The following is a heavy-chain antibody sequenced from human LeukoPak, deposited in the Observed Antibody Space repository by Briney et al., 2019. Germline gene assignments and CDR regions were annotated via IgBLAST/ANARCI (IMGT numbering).Heavy chain of an antibody. CDR3: AKAAAGMYGMDV. CDR2: IYHSGST. CDR1: GYSISSGYY. Sequence: SETLSLTCTVSGYSISSGYYWGWIRQPPGKGLEWIGSIYHSGSTYYNPSLKSRVTISVDTSKNQFSLKLTSVTAADTAVYYCAKAAAGMYGMDVWGQGTTVTVSS. D-gene: IGHD6-13*01. J-gene: IGHJ6*02. V-gene: IGHV4-38-2*02.